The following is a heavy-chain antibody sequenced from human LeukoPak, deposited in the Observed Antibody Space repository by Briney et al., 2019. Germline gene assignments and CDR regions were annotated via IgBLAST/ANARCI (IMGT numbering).Heavy chain of an antibody. CDR3: ARSSWGSSFDY. CDR1: GFTFSSYE. J-gene: IGHJ4*02. D-gene: IGHD6-13*01. CDR2: IGSSDSTT. V-gene: IGHV3-48*03. Sequence: PGGSLRLSCVASGFTFSSYEMNWVRQAPGKGLEWLSYIGSSDSTTHYADSVKGRFTISRDNAKNSLYLQMNSLRVEDTAVYYCARSSWGSSFDYWGQGTLVTVSS.